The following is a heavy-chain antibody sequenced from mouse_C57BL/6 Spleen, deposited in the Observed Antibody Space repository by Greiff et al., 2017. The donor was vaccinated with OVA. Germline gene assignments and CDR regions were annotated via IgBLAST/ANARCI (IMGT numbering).Heavy chain of an antibody. CDR1: GYTFTSYW. CDR2: IDPSDSYT. V-gene: IGHV1-50*01. CDR3: ARTVVDAY. Sequence: QVQLQQPGAELVKPGASVKLSCKASGYTFTSYWMQWVKQRPGQGLEWIGEIDPSDSYTNYNQKFKGKATVTVDTSSSTAYMQLSSLTSEDSAVYYCARTVVDAYWGQGTLVTVSA. J-gene: IGHJ3*01. D-gene: IGHD1-1*01.